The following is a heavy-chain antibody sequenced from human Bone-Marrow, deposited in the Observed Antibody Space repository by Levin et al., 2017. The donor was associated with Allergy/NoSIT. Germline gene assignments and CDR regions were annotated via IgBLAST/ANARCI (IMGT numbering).Heavy chain of an antibody. CDR3: AKVGSSGWYEGGNYYYYGMDV. CDR1: GFTFSSYA. Sequence: GESLKISCAASGFTFSSYAMSWVRQAPGKGLEWVSAISGSGGSTYYADSVKGRFTISRDNSKNTLYLQMNSLRAEDTAVYYCAKVGSSGWYEGGNYYYYGMDVWGQGTTVTVSS. V-gene: IGHV3-23*01. J-gene: IGHJ6*02. D-gene: IGHD6-19*01. CDR2: ISGSGGST.